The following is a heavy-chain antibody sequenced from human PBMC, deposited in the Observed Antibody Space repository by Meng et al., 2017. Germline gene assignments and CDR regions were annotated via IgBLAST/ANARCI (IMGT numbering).Heavy chain of an antibody. V-gene: IGHV2-5*02. Sequence: QITLKESGPTPGKPTPPLTLTCTFSGFSLSTSGVGVGWIRQPPGKALEWLALIYWDDDKRYSPSLKSRLTITKDTSKNQVVLTMTNMDPVDTATYYCAHRPNVEMATYHFDYWGQGTLVTVSS. CDR3: AHRPNVEMATYHFDY. J-gene: IGHJ4*02. CDR1: GFSLSTSGVG. D-gene: IGHD5-24*01. CDR2: IYWDDDK.